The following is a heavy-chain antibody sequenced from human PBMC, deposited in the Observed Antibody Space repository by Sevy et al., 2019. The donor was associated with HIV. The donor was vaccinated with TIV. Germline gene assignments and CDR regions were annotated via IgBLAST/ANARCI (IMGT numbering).Heavy chain of an antibody. D-gene: IGHD2-2*01. CDR1: GFTFSSYS. Sequence: GGSLRLSCAASGFTFSSYSMNWVRQAPGKGLEWVSHISSSSSSIYYAASVKGRFTISRDNAKNSLYLQMNSLRAEDTAVYYCARGYCVSTTCSGSSWGQGTLVTVSS. CDR2: ISSSSSSI. V-gene: IGHV3-48*01. J-gene: IGHJ5*02. CDR3: ARGYCVSTTCSGSS.